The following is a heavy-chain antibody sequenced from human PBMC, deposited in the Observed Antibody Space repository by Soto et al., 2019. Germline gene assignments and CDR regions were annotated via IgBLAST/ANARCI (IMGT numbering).Heavy chain of an antibody. CDR2: IYYSGST. CDR1: GGSISSGGYY. V-gene: IGHV4-31*03. Sequence: QVQLQESGPGLVKPSQTLSLTCTVSGGSISSGGYYWSWIRQHPGKGLEWIGYIYYSGSTYYNPSLQSRVTISVHTSKNPFSLNLSSVTAADTAVYYCARSSVMGKYFDYWGQGTLVTVSS. D-gene: IGHD3-16*01. J-gene: IGHJ4*02. CDR3: ARSSVMGKYFDY.